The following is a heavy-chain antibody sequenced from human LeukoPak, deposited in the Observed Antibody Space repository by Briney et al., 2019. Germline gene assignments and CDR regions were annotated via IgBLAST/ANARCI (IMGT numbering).Heavy chain of an antibody. D-gene: IGHD2-2*01. V-gene: IGHV1-69*06. CDR3: ARVALFCSSTSCYFDY. CDR1: GGSFSSYP. CDR2: IIPLFGKA. Sequence: SVKVSCKASGGSFSSYPITWVRQAPGQGLEWMGGIIPLFGKANYAQKFQGRVTITADKSTSTAYMELSRLRSDDTAVYYCARVALFCSSTSCYFDYWGQGTLVTVSS. J-gene: IGHJ4*02.